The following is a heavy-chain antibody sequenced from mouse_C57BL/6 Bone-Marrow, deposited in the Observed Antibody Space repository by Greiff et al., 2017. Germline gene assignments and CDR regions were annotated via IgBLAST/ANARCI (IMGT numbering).Heavy chain of an antibody. V-gene: IGHV1-59*01. J-gene: IGHJ2*01. CDR3: AKEAWSYYFDY. CDR1: GYTFTSYW. CDR2: IDPSDSDT. Sequence: VQLQQPGAELVRPGTSVKLSCKASGYTFTSYWMHWVKQRPGRGLEWIGGIDPSDSDTNYNQKFKGKATLTVDTSSSTAYMQLSGLTSEDSAVNYCAKEAWSYYFDYWGQGTTLTVSS.